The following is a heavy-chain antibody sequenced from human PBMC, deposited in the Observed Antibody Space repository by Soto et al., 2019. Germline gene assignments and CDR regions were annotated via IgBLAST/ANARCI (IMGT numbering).Heavy chain of an antibody. J-gene: IGHJ4*02. Sequence: GGSLRLSCAASGFTFSSYAMSWVRQAPGKGLEWVSAISGSGGSTYYADSVKGRFTISRDNSKNTLYLQMNSLRAEDTAVYYCAKGQRITIFGVVIKFDYWGQGTLVT. CDR2: ISGSGGST. D-gene: IGHD3-3*01. V-gene: IGHV3-23*01. CDR1: GFTFSSYA. CDR3: AKGQRITIFGVVIKFDY.